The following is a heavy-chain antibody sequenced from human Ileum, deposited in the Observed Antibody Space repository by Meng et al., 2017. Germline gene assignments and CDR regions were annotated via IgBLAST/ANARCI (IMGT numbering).Heavy chain of an antibody. CDR1: GASASSSSDA. CDR3: AKNTHTGFDV. D-gene: IGHD5-18*01. V-gene: IGHV6-1*01. Sequence: QVQLQQSGPGLVRPSQTLSLTCAISGASASSSSDAWNWIRQSPSRGLEWLGRTYYRSKWYYGYAVSQRSRLTINPDTSKNQFSLQLNSVTPEDTAVYYCAKNTHTGFDVWGQGTMVTVSS. CDR2: TYYRSKWYY. J-gene: IGHJ3*01.